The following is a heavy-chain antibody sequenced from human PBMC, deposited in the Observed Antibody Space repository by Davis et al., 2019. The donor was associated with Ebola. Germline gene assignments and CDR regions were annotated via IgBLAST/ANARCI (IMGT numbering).Heavy chain of an antibody. J-gene: IGHJ6*02. CDR1: GCTFSSYV. CDR2: IWYDGSNK. D-gene: IGHD4-11*01. Sequence: GESLKISCAASGCTFSSYVMHWVRQAPCKGLEWVAVIWYDGSNKYYADSVKGRFTISRDNSKNTLYLQMNSLRAEDTAVYYCARENIYTVTLEYYYYYGMDVWGQGTTVTVSS. V-gene: IGHV3-33*01. CDR3: ARENIYTVTLEYYYYYGMDV.